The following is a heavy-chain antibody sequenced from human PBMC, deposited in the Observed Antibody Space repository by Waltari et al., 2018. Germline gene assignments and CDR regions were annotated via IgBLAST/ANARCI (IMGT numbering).Heavy chain of an antibody. CDR1: GDSISSKYW. CDR2: IYHSGKT. V-gene: IGHV4-4*02. CDR3: AADRGVWLYFDY. Sequence: QVQLQESGPGLVKPSGTLSLTCAVSGDSISSKYWWSWVRQSPGKGLEWIGEIYHSGKTYYNPSLKSQVTISVDKSKNQFSLNLSSVTAADTAVYYCAADRGVWLYFDYWGQGTLVTVSS. J-gene: IGHJ4*02. D-gene: IGHD2-21*02.